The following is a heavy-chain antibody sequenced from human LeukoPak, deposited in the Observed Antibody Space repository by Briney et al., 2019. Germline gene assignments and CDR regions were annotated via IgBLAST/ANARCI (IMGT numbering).Heavy chain of an antibody. CDR1: GYTFTGYY. D-gene: IGHD3-22*01. Sequence: GASVKVSCKASGYTFTGYYMHWVRQAPGQGLEWMGWINPNSGGTNYAQKFQGRVTMTRDTSISTAYMELSRLRSDDTAVYYCARGAYYYDSSGPGTNDYWGQGTLVTVSS. CDR2: INPNSGGT. V-gene: IGHV1-2*02. J-gene: IGHJ4*02. CDR3: ARGAYYYDSSGPGTNDY.